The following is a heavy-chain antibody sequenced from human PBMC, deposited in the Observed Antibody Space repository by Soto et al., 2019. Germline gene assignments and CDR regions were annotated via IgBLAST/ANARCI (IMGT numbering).Heavy chain of an antibody. Sequence: GASVKVSCKASGYTFTSYYMHWVRQAPGQGLEWMGIINPSGGSTSYAQKFQGRVTMTRDTSTSTAYMELSSLRSEDTAVYYCARDLRAMVAHYYFDYWGQGTLVTVSS. D-gene: IGHD5-18*01. CDR1: GYTFTSYY. J-gene: IGHJ4*02. CDR3: ARDLRAMVAHYYFDY. CDR2: INPSGGST. V-gene: IGHV1-46*03.